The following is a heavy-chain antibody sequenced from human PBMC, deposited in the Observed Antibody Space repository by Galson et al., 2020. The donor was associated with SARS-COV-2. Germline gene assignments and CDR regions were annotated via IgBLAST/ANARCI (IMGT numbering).Heavy chain of an antibody. D-gene: IGHD2-21*02. Sequence: LDTLSLTCAVSGYSVSTTNYWGWVRLAPGKGLEWIGSIYPNGRTDYNPSLESRVTISVDTSRNQFSLTLASVTAADTAFYYCARQGVNMIVLVTVPGWFFDLWGRGTLVTVSS. CDR1: GYSVSTTNY. V-gene: IGHV4-38-2*01. J-gene: IGHJ2*01. CDR2: IYPNGRT. CDR3: ARQGVNMIVLVTVPGWFFDL.